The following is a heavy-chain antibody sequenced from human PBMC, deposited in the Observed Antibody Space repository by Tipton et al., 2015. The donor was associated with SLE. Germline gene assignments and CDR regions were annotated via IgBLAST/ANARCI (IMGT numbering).Heavy chain of an antibody. J-gene: IGHJ4*02. Sequence: QSGAEVKKPGESLKISCKGSGYSFTSHWIGWVRQMPGKGLEWMGIIYTGDSDTRYSPPFQGQVTFSADKSISTAYLQWSYLKASDTAMYYCARLGPDCSSTSCYFDYWGQGTLVTVSS. CDR3: ARLGPDCSSTSCYFDY. D-gene: IGHD2-2*01. CDR2: IYTGDSDT. CDR1: GYSFTSHW. V-gene: IGHV5-51*03.